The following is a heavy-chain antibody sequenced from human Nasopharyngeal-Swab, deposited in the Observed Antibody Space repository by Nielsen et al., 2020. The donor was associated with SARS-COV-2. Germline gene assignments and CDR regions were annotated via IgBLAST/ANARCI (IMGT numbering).Heavy chain of an antibody. Sequence: SETLSLTCTVSGGSLSIYYWTWIRQPPGKGLEWIGYIYDSGSTHYNPSLESRVTILVDTSKIQFSLKLSSVTAADTAVYYCARKYSGSYYSFDDWGQGTLVTVSS. CDR1: GGSLSIYY. V-gene: IGHV4-59*01. J-gene: IGHJ4*02. D-gene: IGHD1-26*01. CDR2: IYDSGST. CDR3: ARKYSGSYYSFDD.